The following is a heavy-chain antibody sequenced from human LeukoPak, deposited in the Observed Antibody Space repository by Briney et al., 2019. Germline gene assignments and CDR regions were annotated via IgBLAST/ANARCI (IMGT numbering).Heavy chain of an antibody. V-gene: IGHV1-18*01. CDR2: ISAYNGNT. D-gene: IGHD6-19*01. Sequence: ASVKVSCKASGYTFTSYGISWVRQAPGQGLEWMGWISAYNGNTNYAQKLQGRVTMTTDTSTSTAYMEMRSLRSDDTAVYYCARSRQWLVYFDYWGQGPLVTVSS. CDR1: GYTFTSYG. CDR3: ARSRQWLVYFDY. J-gene: IGHJ4*02.